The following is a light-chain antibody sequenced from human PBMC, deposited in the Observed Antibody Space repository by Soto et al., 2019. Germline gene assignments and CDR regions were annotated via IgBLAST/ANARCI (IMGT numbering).Light chain of an antibody. CDR3: QHYNDWPLT. CDR1: QSVSNN. J-gene: IGKJ4*01. V-gene: IGKV3-15*01. CDR2: GAS. Sequence: EIVMTQSPATLSVSPGESATLSCRASQSVSNNLTWYQQKPGQPPRLLIYGASTRATGVPGRFSGSGSETEFTLTISSLQSEDFAVYYCQHYNDWPLTFGGGTKVDIK.